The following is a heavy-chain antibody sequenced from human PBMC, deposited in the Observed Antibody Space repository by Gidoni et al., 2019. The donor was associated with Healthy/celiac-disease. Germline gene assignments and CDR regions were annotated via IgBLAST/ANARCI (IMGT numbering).Heavy chain of an antibody. Sequence: QVQLQESGPGLVKPSETLSLTCTVSGCSISSYYWRWIRPPPGKGLEWIGYIYYSGSTNYNPSLKSRVTISVDTSKNQFSLKLSSVTAADTAVYYCASSVEVFRDSSGYVGYWGQGTLVTVSS. V-gene: IGHV4-59*01. CDR3: ASSVEVFRDSSGYVGY. J-gene: IGHJ4*02. CDR1: GCSISSYY. D-gene: IGHD3-22*01. CDR2: IYYSGST.